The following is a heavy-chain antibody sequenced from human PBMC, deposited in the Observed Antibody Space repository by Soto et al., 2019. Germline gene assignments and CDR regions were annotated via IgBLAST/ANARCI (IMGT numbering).Heavy chain of an antibody. Sequence: PVGSLRLSCAASGFTFSSYSMNWVRQAPGKGLEWVSSISSSSSYIYYADSVKGRFTISRDNAKNSLYLQVNSLRAEDTAVYYCATGGEQLAPYNWFDPWGQGTLVTVSS. D-gene: IGHD6-6*01. CDR1: GFTFSSYS. CDR3: ATGGEQLAPYNWFDP. J-gene: IGHJ5*02. V-gene: IGHV3-21*01. CDR2: ISSSSSYI.